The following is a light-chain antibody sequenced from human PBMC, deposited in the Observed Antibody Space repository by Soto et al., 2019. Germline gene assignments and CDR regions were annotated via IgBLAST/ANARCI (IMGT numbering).Light chain of an antibody. J-gene: IGKJ4*01. CDR3: QQRSNWPPLT. Sequence: EIVMTQSPATLSVSPGERATLSCRASQSVNIYLAWYQQKPGQAPRLLIFGASYRATGIPARFSGSGSGTEFNLTISSLEPEDFAVYYCQQRSNWPPLTFGGGTKVEIK. CDR1: QSVNIY. V-gene: IGKV3-11*01. CDR2: GAS.